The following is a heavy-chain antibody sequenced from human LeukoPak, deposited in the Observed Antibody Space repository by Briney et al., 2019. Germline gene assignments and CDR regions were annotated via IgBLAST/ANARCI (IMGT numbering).Heavy chain of an antibody. CDR3: PRDASVVPAAMRDVDY. CDR2: INHSGST. Sequence: SETLSLTCAVYGGSFSGYYWSWIRQPPGKGLEWIGEINHSGSTNYNPSLKSRVTISVDTSKNQFSLKLSSVTAADTAVYYCPRDASVVPAAMRDVDYWGQGTLVTVSS. V-gene: IGHV4-34*01. D-gene: IGHD2-2*01. CDR1: GGSFSGYY. J-gene: IGHJ4*02.